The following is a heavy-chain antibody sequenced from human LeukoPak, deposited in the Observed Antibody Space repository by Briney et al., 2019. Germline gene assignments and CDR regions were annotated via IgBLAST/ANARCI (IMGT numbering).Heavy chain of an antibody. V-gene: IGHV4-59*08. D-gene: IGHD2-21*02. CDR3: ARQRGDPEYYGMDG. J-gene: IGHJ6*02. CDR1: GGSLSSHH. CDR2: ITYSGST. Sequence: PSDPLSLICTVSGGSLSSHHGVCIRQPPGEGRVGLGYITYSGSTNYNPSIKSRVTITVDTPKNLFSLKLSSVTAADTAVYYCARQRGDPEYYGMDGWGQGTTVTVSS.